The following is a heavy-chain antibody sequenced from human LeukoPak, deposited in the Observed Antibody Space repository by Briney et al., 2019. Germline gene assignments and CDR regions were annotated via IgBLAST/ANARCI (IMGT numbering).Heavy chain of an antibody. J-gene: IGHJ4*02. CDR3: ARDGAAYGSGSYYRRDFDY. CDR1: GFTFSSYE. D-gene: IGHD3-10*01. Sequence: GGSLRLSCAASGFTFSSYEMNWVRQAPGKGLEWVSSISSSSSYIYYADSVKGRFTISRDNAKNSLYLQMNSLRAEDTAVYYCARDGAAYGSGSYYRRDFDYWGQGTLVTVSS. CDR2: ISSSSSYI. V-gene: IGHV3-21*01.